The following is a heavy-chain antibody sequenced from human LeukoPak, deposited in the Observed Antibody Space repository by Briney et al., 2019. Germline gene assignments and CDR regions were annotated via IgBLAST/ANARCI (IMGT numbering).Heavy chain of an antibody. D-gene: IGHD1-1*01. CDR1: GFTFGPYT. Sequence: GESLRLSCAASGFTFGPYTMNWVRQAPGKGLEWVSSITSTSRYIYYADSLKGRFTVSRDNAKNSLYLQMNSLRAEDSAVYYCARYCTFRTCSGTKFDSWGQGTLVTVSS. J-gene: IGHJ4*02. V-gene: IGHV3-21*01. CDR3: ARYCTFRTCSGTKFDS. CDR2: ITSTSRYI.